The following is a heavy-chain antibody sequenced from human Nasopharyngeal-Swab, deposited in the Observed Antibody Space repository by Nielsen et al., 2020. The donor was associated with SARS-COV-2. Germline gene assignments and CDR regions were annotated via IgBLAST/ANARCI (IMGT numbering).Heavy chain of an antibody. J-gene: IGHJ4*02. CDR1: GFSLSTSGMC. D-gene: IGHD3-16*02. CDR2: IDWDDDK. V-gene: IGHV2-70*11. Sequence: SGPTLVQPTQTLTLTCTFSGFSLSTSGMCVSWIRRPPGKALEWLARIDWDDDKYYSTSLKTRLTISKDTSKNQVVLTMTNMDPVDTATYYCARSFGGVIAIDYWGQGTLVTVSS. CDR3: ARSFGGVIAIDY.